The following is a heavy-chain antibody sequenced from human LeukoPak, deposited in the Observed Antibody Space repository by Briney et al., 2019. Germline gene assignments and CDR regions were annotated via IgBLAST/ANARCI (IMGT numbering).Heavy chain of an antibody. CDR3: TRDRGAYNLYDY. J-gene: IGHJ4*02. CDR2: IRSKAYGETA. D-gene: IGHD1-1*01. Sequence: GGSLRLSCTASGFTFGDHAMSWIRQAPGKGLEWVGFIRSKAYGETADYAASVKGRFTISRDDSKAIAYLQMNSLKTEDTAVYHCTRDRGAYNLYDYWGQGTLVTVSS. V-gene: IGHV3-49*03. CDR1: GFTFGDHA.